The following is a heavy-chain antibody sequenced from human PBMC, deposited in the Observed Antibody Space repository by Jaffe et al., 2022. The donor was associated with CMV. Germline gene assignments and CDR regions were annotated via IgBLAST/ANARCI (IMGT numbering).Heavy chain of an antibody. CDR3: ARSVRMGIAAAGGPFDY. CDR1: GGTFSSYA. CDR2: IIPILGIA. D-gene: IGHD6-13*01. J-gene: IGHJ4*02. Sequence: QVQLVQSGAEVKKPGSSVKVSCKASGGTFSSYAISWVRQAPGQGLEWMGRIIPILGIANYAQKFQGRVTITADKSTSTAYMELSSLRSEDTAVYYCARSVRMGIAAAGGPFDYWGQGTLVTVSS. V-gene: IGHV1-69*09.